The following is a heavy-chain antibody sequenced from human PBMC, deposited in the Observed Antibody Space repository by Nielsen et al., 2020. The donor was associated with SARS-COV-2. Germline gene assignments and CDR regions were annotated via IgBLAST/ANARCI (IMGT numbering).Heavy chain of an antibody. Sequence: GGSLRLSCTASGFIFSNYAMHWVRQAPGKGLEWVTVISSDGTKEFYRDSVKGRFTISRDSSKRTLYLQMNSLRVEDTAVYYCAKDLGYGDYRCVPDYWGQGTLVTVSS. D-gene: IGHD4-17*01. V-gene: IGHV3-30*18. CDR2: ISSDGTKE. CDR3: AKDLGYGDYRCVPDY. J-gene: IGHJ4*02. CDR1: GFIFSNYA.